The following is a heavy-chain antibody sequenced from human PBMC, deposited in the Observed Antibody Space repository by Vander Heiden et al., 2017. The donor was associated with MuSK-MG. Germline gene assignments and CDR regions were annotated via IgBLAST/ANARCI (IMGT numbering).Heavy chain of an antibody. CDR1: GFPFSDYS. CDR3: ARDEKRWLQFDY. D-gene: IGHD5-12*01. J-gene: IGHJ4*02. CDR2: ISGSSGYI. V-gene: IGHV3-21*01. Sequence: EVQVVESGGGLVKPGGSLRLSCAASGFPFSDYSMNWVRQSPGKGLEWVASISGSSGYIFYADAVKGRFTVSRDNAKNSLFLQMNSLTADDTAVYFCARDEKRWLQFDYWGQGTLVTVS.